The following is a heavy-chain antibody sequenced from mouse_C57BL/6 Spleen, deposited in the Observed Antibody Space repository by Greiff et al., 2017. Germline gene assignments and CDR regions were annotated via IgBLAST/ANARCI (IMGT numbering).Heavy chain of an antibody. V-gene: IGHV1-80*01. CDR3: AGAQASRAMDY. CDR2: IYPGDGDI. CDR1: GYAFSSYW. D-gene: IGHD3-2*02. J-gene: IGHJ4*01. Sequence: VQLQQSGAELVKPGASVKISCKASGYAFSSYWMHWVKQRPGKGLEWIGQIYPGDGDINYNGKFKGKATLTADKSSSTAYMQLSSLTSEDSAVYLCAGAQASRAMDYWGQGTSVTVSS.